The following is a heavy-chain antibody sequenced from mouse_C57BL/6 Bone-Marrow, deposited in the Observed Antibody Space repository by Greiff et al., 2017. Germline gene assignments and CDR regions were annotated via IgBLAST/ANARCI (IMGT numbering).Heavy chain of an antibody. J-gene: IGHJ1*03. CDR1: GYTFTSYW. V-gene: IGHV1-55*01. CDR2: IYPGSGST. CDR3: ERSPLYYDGSSYFDV. Sequence: VQLQQPGAELVKPGASVKMSCKASGYTFTSYWITWVKQRPGQGLEWIGDIYPGSGSTNYNEKFKSKATLTVDTSSSTAYMQLSSLSSEGSAVYYCERSPLYYDGSSYFDVWGTGTTVTVSS. D-gene: IGHD1-1*01.